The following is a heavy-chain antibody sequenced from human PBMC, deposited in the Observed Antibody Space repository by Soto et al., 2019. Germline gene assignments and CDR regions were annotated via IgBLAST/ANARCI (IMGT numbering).Heavy chain of an antibody. V-gene: IGHV3-23*01. CDR3: TKDRYCSSTSCYAGYY. CDR1: GFTFSSYA. Sequence: GESLKISCAASGFTFSSYAMSWVRQAPGKGLEWVSGISGSGGSTSVADSVKGRFTISRDNSKNTLYLQMNSLRAEDTAVYYCTKDRYCSSTSCYAGYYWGQGTLVTVSS. CDR2: ISGSGGST. J-gene: IGHJ4*02. D-gene: IGHD2-2*01.